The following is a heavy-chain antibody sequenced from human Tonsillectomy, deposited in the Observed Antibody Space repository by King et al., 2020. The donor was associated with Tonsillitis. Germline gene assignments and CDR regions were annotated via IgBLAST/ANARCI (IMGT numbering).Heavy chain of an antibody. J-gene: IGHJ6*02. D-gene: IGHD3-16*01. CDR3: STGMGYGMDV. CDR2: IKSKTDGGTR. CDR1: GFIFSNAW. V-gene: IGHV3-15*01. Sequence: VQLVESGGGLVKPGGSLRLSCAASGFIFSNAWMTWVRQAPGKGLEWVCRIKSKTDGGTRDYAAPVKGRFTISRDDSKNTLYLQMNSLKAEDTAVYYCSTGMGYGMDVWGQGTPVTVSS.